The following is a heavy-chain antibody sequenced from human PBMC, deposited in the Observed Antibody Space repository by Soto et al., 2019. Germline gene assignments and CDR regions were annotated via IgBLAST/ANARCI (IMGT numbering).Heavy chain of an antibody. Sequence: GGSLRLSCAASGLTFNNDAMTWVRQAPGKGLEWVSGIVGSGGPTYYADSVKGRFTISRDDSKNTVFLQMNSLRAEDTAVYYCARDLRGGTYFDYWGQGALVTVSS. J-gene: IGHJ4*02. CDR2: IVGSGGPT. CDR3: ARDLRGGTYFDY. CDR1: GLTFNNDA. D-gene: IGHD2-15*01. V-gene: IGHV3-23*01.